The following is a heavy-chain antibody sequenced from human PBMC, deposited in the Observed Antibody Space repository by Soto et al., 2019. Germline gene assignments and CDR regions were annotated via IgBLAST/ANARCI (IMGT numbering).Heavy chain of an antibody. D-gene: IGHD2-2*01. CDR3: VREGGSGIVVVPAAIGAAFDI. V-gene: IGHV1-69*13. J-gene: IGHJ3*02. CDR1: GGTFSSYA. CDR2: IIPIFGTA. Sequence: SVKVSCKASGGTFSSYAISWVRQAPGQGLEWMGGIIPIFGTANYAQKFQGRVTITADESTSTAYMELSSLRSEDTAVYYCVREGGSGIVVVPAAIGAAFDIWGQGTMVTVSS.